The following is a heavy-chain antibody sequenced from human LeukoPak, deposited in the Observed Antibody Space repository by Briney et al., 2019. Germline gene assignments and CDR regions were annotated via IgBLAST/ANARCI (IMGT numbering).Heavy chain of an antibody. CDR1: GGTLSSYA. J-gene: IGHJ5*02. CDR3: ARVPGYSYATQKVWFDP. V-gene: IGHV1-69*13. CDR2: IIPIFGTA. Sequence: GASVKVSCKASGGTLSSYAISWVRQAPGQGLERMGGIIPIFGTANYAQKFQGRVTITADESTSTAYMELSSLRSEDTAVYYCARVPGYSYATQKVWFDPWGQGTLVTVSS. D-gene: IGHD5-18*01.